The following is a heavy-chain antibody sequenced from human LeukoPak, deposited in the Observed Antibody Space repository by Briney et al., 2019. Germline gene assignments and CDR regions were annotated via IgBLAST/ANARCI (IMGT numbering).Heavy chain of an antibody. V-gene: IGHV1-2*02. Sequence: ASVKVSCKASGYTFTGYYMHWVRQAPGQGLEWMGWINPNSGGTNYAQKFQGRVTMTRDTSISTAYMELSRLRSDDTAVYYCARLGYCGGDCYSDLDYWGQGTLVTVSS. D-gene: IGHD2-21*01. J-gene: IGHJ4*02. CDR2: INPNSGGT. CDR3: ARLGYCGGDCYSDLDY. CDR1: GYTFTGYY.